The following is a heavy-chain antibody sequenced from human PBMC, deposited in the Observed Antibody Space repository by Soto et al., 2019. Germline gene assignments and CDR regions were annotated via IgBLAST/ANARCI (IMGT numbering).Heavy chain of an antibody. Sequence: EVQLVESGGGLVQPGGSLRLSCAASGFTVSTIYMSWVRQAPGKGLEWVSTIYSDGRTYYADSVKGRFTMSRDDAKNTLFLQMNSRRVEDTAVYYCARDIDYCGQGTLVTVSS. V-gene: IGHV3-66*01. CDR1: GFTVSTIY. CDR3: ARDIDY. J-gene: IGHJ4*02. CDR2: IYSDGRT.